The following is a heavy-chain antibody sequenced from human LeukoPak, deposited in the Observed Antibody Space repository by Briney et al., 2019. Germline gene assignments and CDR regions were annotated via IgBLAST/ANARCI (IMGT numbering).Heavy chain of an antibody. J-gene: IGHJ4*02. CDR3: AKDRMTYGSGSYFSPGPYYFDY. Sequence: GGSLRLSCAASGFTFSSYAMSWVRPAPGKGLEWVSAISGSGGSTYYADSVKGRFTISRDNSKNTLYLQMNSLRAEDTAVYYCAKDRMTYGSGSYFSPGPYYFDYWGQGTLVTVSS. V-gene: IGHV3-23*01. CDR1: GFTFSSYA. CDR2: ISGSGGST. D-gene: IGHD3-10*01.